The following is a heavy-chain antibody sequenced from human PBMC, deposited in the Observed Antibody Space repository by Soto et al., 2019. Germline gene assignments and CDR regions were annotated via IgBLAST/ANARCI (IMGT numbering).Heavy chain of an antibody. Sequence: ASVKVSCKASGYTFSSSPLHWVRQAPGQRPEWMGWINTANDDTKYSQKFQDRVTLTRDTSASTAYMEVSSLTPEDTAVYYCARDEGVSSGNWGQGTLVTVSS. CDR2: INTANDDT. CDR1: GYTFSSSP. D-gene: IGHD5-12*01. CDR3: ARDEGVSSGN. J-gene: IGHJ4*02. V-gene: IGHV1-3*04.